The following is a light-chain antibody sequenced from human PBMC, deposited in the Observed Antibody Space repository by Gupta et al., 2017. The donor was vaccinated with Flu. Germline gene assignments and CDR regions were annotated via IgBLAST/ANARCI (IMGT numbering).Light chain of an antibody. Sequence: SALTQPPSMSGSPGQSITITCTADGSDVETFDIVSWYQHHPGRTPKVLIYDETKRPLDISPRFSGSKTGNTASLTISGLQSEDEAHYYCYAYAGRSNWVFGGGTRVTV. CDR2: DET. V-gene: IGLV2-23*01. CDR3: YAYAGRSNWV. CDR1: GSDVETFDI. J-gene: IGLJ3*02.